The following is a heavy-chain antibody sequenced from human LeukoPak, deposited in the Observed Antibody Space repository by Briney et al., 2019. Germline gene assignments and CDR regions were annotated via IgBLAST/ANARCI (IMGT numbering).Heavy chain of an antibody. Sequence: PGRSLRLSCTASGFAFGDYAMSWVRQGPGKGLEWVAIISHYGDTAHYADSMKGRFTISRDNSKNTVDLQMNSLRLEDTAVYYCARDYNWAFDSWGQGVLVTVSS. V-gene: IGHV3-30-3*01. CDR2: ISHYGDTA. CDR1: GFAFGDYA. CDR3: ARDYNWAFDS. D-gene: IGHD1-20*01. J-gene: IGHJ4*02.